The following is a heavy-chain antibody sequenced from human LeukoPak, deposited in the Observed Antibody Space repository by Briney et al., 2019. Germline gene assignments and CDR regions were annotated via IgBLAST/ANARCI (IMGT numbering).Heavy chain of an antibody. Sequence: PSETLSLTCTVSGYSISSGYYWGWIRQPPGKGLEWIGSIYHSGSTYYNPSLKSRVTISVDTSKNQFSLKLSSVNAADTAVYYCAKSSYSIFDYWGQGTLVTVSS. D-gene: IGHD5-18*01. J-gene: IGHJ4*02. V-gene: IGHV4-38-2*02. CDR1: GYSISSGYY. CDR3: AKSSYSIFDY. CDR2: IYHSGST.